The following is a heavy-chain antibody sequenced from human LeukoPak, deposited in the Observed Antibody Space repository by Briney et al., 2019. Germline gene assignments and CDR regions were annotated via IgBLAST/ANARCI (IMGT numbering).Heavy chain of an antibody. Sequence: SGGSLRLSCAASGFTFSSYAMSWVRQAPGKGLEWVSAIRGCGGSTYYADSVKGRFTISRDNSKNTLYLQMNSLRAEDTAVYYCAKDGSGSYSSFLDYWGQGTLVTVSS. CDR2: IRGCGGST. CDR3: AKDGSGSYSSFLDY. J-gene: IGHJ4*02. D-gene: IGHD1-26*01. CDR1: GFTFSSYA. V-gene: IGHV3-23*01.